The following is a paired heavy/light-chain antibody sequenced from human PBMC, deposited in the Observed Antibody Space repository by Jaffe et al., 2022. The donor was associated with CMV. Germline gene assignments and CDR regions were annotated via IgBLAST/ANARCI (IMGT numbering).Light chain of an antibody. J-gene: IGKJ2*01. CDR2: KAS. CDR1: QSISRW. Sequence: DVQMTQSPSTLSASVGDRVTITCRASQSISRWLAWYQQKPGRAPKLLIYKASSLETGVPSRFSGSGSGTEFTLTISSLQPEDFATYYCQQYNHYPYIFGQGTKLEIK. V-gene: IGKV1-5*03. CDR3: QQYNHYPYI.
Heavy chain of an antibody. V-gene: IGHV3-33*06. CDR3: AKDSQYDFWSGPVFDP. J-gene: IGHJ5*02. CDR2: IWYDGSKK. CDR1: GFTFKTHG. Sequence: QVQLVESGGGVVQPGKSLRLSCAASGFTFKTHGMHWVRQVPGKGLEWVAVIWYDGSKKYYGDSVKGRFTISRDNSKNTLYLEMKGLRVDDTAVYFCAKDSQYDFWSGPVFDPWGQGALVTVSS. D-gene: IGHD3-3*01.